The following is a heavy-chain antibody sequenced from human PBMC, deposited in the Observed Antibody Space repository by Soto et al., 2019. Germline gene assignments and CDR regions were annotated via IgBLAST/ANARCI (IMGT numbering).Heavy chain of an antibody. CDR1: GFTFSHYA. CDR2: ISYDGGDK. V-gene: IGHV3-30-3*01. J-gene: IGHJ4*02. Sequence: GSLRLSCAASGFTFSHYAFHWVRQAPGKGLEYVAVISYDGGDKKYADSVKGRFTISRDNSRNTLFLQMNSLRVEDTAVYYCARDPSITADYYFDHWGQGTLVTVSS. D-gene: IGHD1-20*01. CDR3: ARDPSITADYYFDH.